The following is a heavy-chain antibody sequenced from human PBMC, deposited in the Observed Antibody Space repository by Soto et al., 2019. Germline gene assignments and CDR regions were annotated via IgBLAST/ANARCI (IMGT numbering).Heavy chain of an antibody. Sequence: QITLKESGPTLVKPTQTLTLTCTYSGFSLRTTGVGVGWIRQPPGKALEWLGIIYWDDDKRYSPSLKSRLTLTSDISKSQVVLTMTNMGPVDTATYFCAHTWGLPFDYWGPGNLGSVSS. CDR3: AHTWGLPFDY. D-gene: IGHD3-16*01. V-gene: IGHV2-5*02. CDR2: IYWDDDK. J-gene: IGHJ4*02. CDR1: GFSLRTTGVG.